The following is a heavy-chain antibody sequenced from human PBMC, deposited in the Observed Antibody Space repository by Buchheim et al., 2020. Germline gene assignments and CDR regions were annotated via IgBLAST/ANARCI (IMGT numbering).Heavy chain of an antibody. J-gene: IGHJ4*02. D-gene: IGHD4-23*01. V-gene: IGHV4-34*01. CDR2: INHSGST. CDR1: GGSFSGYY. Sequence: QVQLQQWGAGLLKPSETLSLTCAVYGGSFSGYYWSWIRQPPGKGLEWIGEINHSGSTNYNPSLKRRVTISVDTSKNQFSLKLSSVTAADTAVYYCARSPPGVGYGGNEAGFDYWGQGTL. CDR3: ARSPPGVGYGGNEAGFDY.